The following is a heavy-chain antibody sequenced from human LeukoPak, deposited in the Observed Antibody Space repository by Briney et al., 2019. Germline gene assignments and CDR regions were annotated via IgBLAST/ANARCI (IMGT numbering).Heavy chain of an antibody. D-gene: IGHD3-22*01. CDR3: ARDHPYYDVSGFLYYFDY. Sequence: ASVRVSCKASGYTFTDYYIHWVRQAPGQGLEWMGWINPSTGGTNYAQKFQDRVTMTRDTSITTAYMDLSSLGSDDTAVFFCARDHPYYDVSGFLYYFDYWGQGTLVTVSS. CDR1: GYTFTDYY. CDR2: INPSTGGT. J-gene: IGHJ4*02. V-gene: IGHV1-2*02.